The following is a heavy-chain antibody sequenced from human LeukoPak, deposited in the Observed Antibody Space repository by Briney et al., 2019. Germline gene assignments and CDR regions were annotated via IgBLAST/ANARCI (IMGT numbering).Heavy chain of an antibody. D-gene: IGHD3-3*01. J-gene: IGHJ4*02. CDR2: INHSGST. CDR3: ARGRSGFWSGYFADY. Sequence: PSETLSLTCAVYGGSFSGYYWSWIRQPPGKGLEWIGEINHSGSTNYNTSLKSRVTISVDTSKNQFSLKLSYVTAADTAVYYCARGRSGFWSGYFADYWGQGTLVTVSS. CDR1: GGSFSGYY. V-gene: IGHV4-34*01.